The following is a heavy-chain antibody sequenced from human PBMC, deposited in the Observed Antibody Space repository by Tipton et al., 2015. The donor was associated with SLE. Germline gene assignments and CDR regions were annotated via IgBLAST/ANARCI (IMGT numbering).Heavy chain of an antibody. J-gene: IGHJ4*02. CDR1: GGSIGSGSYY. D-gene: IGHD1-26*01. CDR2: IYTSGST. V-gene: IGHV4-61*02. CDR3: ARPTSRSG. Sequence: TLSLTCTVSGGSIGSGSYYWSWIRQPAGKGLEWIGRIYTSGSTNYSPSLKSRVTISVDTSKNQFFLRLSSVTAADTAIYYCARPTSRSGWGQGILVTVSS.